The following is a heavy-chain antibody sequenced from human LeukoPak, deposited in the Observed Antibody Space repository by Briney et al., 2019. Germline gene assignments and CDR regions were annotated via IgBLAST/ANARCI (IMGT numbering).Heavy chain of an antibody. J-gene: IGHJ4*02. V-gene: IGHV3-23*01. Sequence: GGSLRLSCAASGFXFSSYAISWVRQAPGKGLEWVSAISGSGGSTYYADSVKGRFTISRDNSKNTLYLQMNSLRAEDTAVYYCAKGKSGYYPFDYWGQGTLVAVSS. CDR3: AKGKSGYYPFDY. CDR2: ISGSGGST. D-gene: IGHD3-22*01. CDR1: GFXFSSYA.